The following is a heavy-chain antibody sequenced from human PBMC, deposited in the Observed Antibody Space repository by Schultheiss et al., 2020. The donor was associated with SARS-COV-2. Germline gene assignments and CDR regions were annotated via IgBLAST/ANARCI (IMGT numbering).Heavy chain of an antibody. J-gene: IGHJ4*02. V-gene: IGHV3-53*01. CDR2: GGGT. Sequence: GGGTWNADSVKGRFTISRDNAKNSLYLQMNSLRAEDTALYYCAKDLSSGSDYWGQGTLVTVSS. CDR3: AKDLSSGSDY. D-gene: IGHD6-19*01.